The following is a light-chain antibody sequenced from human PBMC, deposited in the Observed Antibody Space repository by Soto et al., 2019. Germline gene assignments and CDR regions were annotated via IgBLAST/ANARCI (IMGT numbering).Light chain of an antibody. V-gene: IGKV3-15*01. CDR2: AAS. CDR3: QQNHNWHPVT. CDR1: QTISND. J-gene: IGKJ4*01. Sequence: EVVMTQSPATVSASPGEGVTLSCRASQTISNDLAWYQQKPGQAPTLLIYAASTMSTGVPARFSGGGSGTAVSITISSLQSEDFAFYYCQQNHNWHPVTFGGGTKVEIK.